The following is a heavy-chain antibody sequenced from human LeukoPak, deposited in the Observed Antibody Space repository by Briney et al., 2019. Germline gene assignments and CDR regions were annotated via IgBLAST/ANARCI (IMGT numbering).Heavy chain of an antibody. CDR3: ARRAGGYSHPHDY. CDR2: INHSGST. CDR1: GGSFSGYY. V-gene: IGHV4-34*01. D-gene: IGHD4-23*01. J-gene: IGHJ4*02. Sequence: SETLSLTCAVYGGSFSGYYWSWIRQPPGKGLEWIGEINHSGSTNYNPSLKSRVTISVKTSKNQFSLKLSSVTAADTAVYYCARRAGGYSHPHDYWGQGTLVTVSS.